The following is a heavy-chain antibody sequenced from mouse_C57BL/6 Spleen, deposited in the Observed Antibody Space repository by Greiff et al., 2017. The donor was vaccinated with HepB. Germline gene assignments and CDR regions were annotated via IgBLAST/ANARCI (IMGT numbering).Heavy chain of an antibody. Sequence: DVKLEESVAELVRPGASVKLSCTASGFNIKNTYMHWVKQRPEQGLEWIGRIDPANGNTKYAPKFQGKATITADTSSNTAYLQLSSLTSEDTAIYYCARADYGRAYYAMDYCGQGTSVTVSS. D-gene: IGHD2-4*01. J-gene: IGHJ4*01. CDR1: GFNIKNTY. V-gene: IGHV14-3*01. CDR2: IDPANGNT. CDR3: ARADYGRAYYAMDY.